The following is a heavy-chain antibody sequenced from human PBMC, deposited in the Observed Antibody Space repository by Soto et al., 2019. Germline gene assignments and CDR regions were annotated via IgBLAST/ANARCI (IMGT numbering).Heavy chain of an antibody. CDR3: AREGTYGDYVFPYCCYGMDV. D-gene: IGHD4-17*01. J-gene: IGHJ6*02. CDR2: ISYDGSNK. CDR1: GFTFSSYA. V-gene: IGHV3-30-3*01. Sequence: QVQLVESGGGVVQPGRSLRLSCAASGFTFSSYAMHWVRQAPGKGLEWVAVISYDGSNKYYADSVKGRFTISRDNSKNTLYLQMNSLRAEDTAVYYCAREGTYGDYVFPYCCYGMDVWGQGTTVTVSS.